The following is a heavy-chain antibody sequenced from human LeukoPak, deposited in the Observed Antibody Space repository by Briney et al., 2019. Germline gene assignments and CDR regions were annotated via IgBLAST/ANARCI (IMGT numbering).Heavy chain of an antibody. CDR2: IYYSGST. J-gene: IGHJ4*02. CDR3: AREGGYYDSSGYYYLIDY. CDR1: GGSISSGGYY. V-gene: IGHV4-31*03. D-gene: IGHD3-22*01. Sequence: SETLSLTCTASGGSISSGGYYWSWIRQHPGKGLEWIGYIYYSGSTYYNPSLKSRVTISVDTSKNQFSLKLSSVTAADTAVYYCAREGGYYDSSGYYYLIDYWGQGTLVTVSS.